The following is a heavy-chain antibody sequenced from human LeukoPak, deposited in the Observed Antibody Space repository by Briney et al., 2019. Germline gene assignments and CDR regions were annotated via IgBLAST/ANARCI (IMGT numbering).Heavy chain of an antibody. Sequence: ASVKVSCKASGYTFTSYGISWVRQAPGQGLEWMGWISAYNGNTNYAQKLQGRVTMTTDTSTSTAYMELRSLRSDDTAVYYCARESSGSYRVPGVGAFDIWGQGTMVTVSS. CDR1: GYTFTSYG. J-gene: IGHJ3*02. CDR2: ISAYNGNT. D-gene: IGHD1-26*01. CDR3: ARESSGSYRVPGVGAFDI. V-gene: IGHV1-18*01.